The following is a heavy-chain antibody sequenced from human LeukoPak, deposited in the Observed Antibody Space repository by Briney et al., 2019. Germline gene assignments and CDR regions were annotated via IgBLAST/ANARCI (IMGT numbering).Heavy chain of an antibody. J-gene: IGHJ6*02. CDR3: ARNNWSIDYGIDV. CDR2: SYDRGNT. Sequence: PSETLSLTCIVSGGSISSYYWSWIRQPPGKGLEWIGYSYDRGNTNYNPSLKSRVTISVDTSKSQVSLNLRSVTAADTAVYYCARNNWSIDYGIDVWGQGTTVIVSS. CDR1: GGSISSYY. D-gene: IGHD1-20*01. V-gene: IGHV4-59*08.